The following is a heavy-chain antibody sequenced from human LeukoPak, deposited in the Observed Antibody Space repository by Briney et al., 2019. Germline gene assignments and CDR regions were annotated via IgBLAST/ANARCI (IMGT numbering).Heavy chain of an antibody. V-gene: IGHV4-59*08. Sequence: SETLSLTCTVSGGSTSSDYWSWIRQSPGKGLEWVGYVYNSGDTGKNPSLKSRVTILLETSKNQCSLKLTSVSAADTAVYYCARLKLGAYFDLWGRGTLVTVSS. CDR3: ARLKLGAYFDL. D-gene: IGHD3-16*01. J-gene: IGHJ2*01. CDR1: GGSTSSDY. CDR2: VYNSGDT.